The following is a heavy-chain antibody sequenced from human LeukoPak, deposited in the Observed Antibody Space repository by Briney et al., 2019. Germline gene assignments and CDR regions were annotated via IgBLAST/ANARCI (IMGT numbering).Heavy chain of an antibody. V-gene: IGHV4-59*01. Sequence: PSETLSLTCAVSGGSITNDYWSWIRQPPGRGLGWIGYIYYTGSTNYSPSLKSRVTISVDTSKNQFSLKLNSVTAADTAVYYCARPQWLVTMGPWFDPWGQGTLVTVSS. D-gene: IGHD6-19*01. CDR1: GGSITNDY. J-gene: IGHJ5*02. CDR2: IYYTGST. CDR3: ARPQWLVTMGPWFDP.